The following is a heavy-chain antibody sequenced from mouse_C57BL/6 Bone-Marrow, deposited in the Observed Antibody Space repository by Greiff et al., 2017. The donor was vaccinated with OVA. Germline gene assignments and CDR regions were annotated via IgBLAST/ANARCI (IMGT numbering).Heavy chain of an antibody. CDR2: ISNGGGST. D-gene: IGHD1-1*01. Sequence: EVQRVESGGGLVQPGGSLKLSCAASGFTFSDYYMYWVRQTPEKRLEWVAYISNGGGSTYYPDTVKGRFTISRDNAKNTLYLQMSRLKSEDTAMYYCARRGHYYGSSYWYFDVWGTGTTVTVSS. CDR3: ARRGHYYGSSYWYFDV. CDR1: GFTFSDYY. J-gene: IGHJ1*03. V-gene: IGHV5-12*01.